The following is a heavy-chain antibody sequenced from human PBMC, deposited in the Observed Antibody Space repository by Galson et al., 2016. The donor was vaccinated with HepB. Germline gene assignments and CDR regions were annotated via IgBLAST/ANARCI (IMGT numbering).Heavy chain of an antibody. CDR1: GFTFSSYA. D-gene: IGHD6-13*01. Sequence: SLRLSCAASGFTFSSYAMHWVRQAPGKGVEYVSSISSNGDSTYYTDSVKGRFTISRENSKNTLNLQMSSLRAEDKAVYYCARVCSSWYYFDYWGQGTLVTVSS. CDR2: ISSNGDST. CDR3: ARVCSSWYYFDY. J-gene: IGHJ4*02. V-gene: IGHV3-64D*06.